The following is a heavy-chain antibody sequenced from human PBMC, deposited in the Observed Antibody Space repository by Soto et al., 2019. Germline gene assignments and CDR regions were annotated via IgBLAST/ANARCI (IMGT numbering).Heavy chain of an antibody. J-gene: IGHJ2*01. V-gene: IGHV3-15*01. CDR1: GFTFSNAW. CDR2: IKSKTDGGTT. CDR3: TTVVSHYDFWSGYYYWYFDL. D-gene: IGHD3-3*01. Sequence: GGSLRLSCAASGFTFSNAWMSWVRQAPGKGLEWVGRIKSKTDGGTTDYAAPVKGRFTISRDDSKNTLYLQMNSLKTEDTAVYYCTTVVSHYDFWSGYYYWYFDLWGRGTLVTVSS.